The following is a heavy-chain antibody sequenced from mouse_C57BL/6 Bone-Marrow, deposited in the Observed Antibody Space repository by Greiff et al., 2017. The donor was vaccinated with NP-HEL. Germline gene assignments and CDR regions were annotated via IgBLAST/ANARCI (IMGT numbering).Heavy chain of an antibody. V-gene: IGHV1-69*01. CDR3: ARTGY. Sequence: QVQLQQPGAELVMPGASVKLSCKASGYTFTSYWMHWVKQRPGQGLEWIGEIDPSDSYTNYNQKFKGKSTLTVDKSSSTAYMQLSSLTSADSAVYYCARTGYWGQGTLVTVSA. J-gene: IGHJ3*01. CDR2: IDPSDSYT. CDR1: GYTFTSYW.